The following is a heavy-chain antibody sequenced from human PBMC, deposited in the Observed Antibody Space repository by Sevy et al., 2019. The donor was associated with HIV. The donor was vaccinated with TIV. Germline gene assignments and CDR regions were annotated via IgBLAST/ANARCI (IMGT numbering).Heavy chain of an antibody. CDR3: ARDHVKDGDLGDYYCFAMDV. CDR1: GFTLSDYY. D-gene: IGHD4-17*01. J-gene: IGHJ6*02. Sequence: GGSLRLSCAASGFTLSDYYMSWIRQAPGKGLEWLSYISGSDTTMYYADSVKGQFTMSRENAKNSFYLQMNSLRAEDTAVYYCARDHVKDGDLGDYYCFAMDVWGQGTTVTVS. CDR2: ISGSDTTM. V-gene: IGHV3-11*01.